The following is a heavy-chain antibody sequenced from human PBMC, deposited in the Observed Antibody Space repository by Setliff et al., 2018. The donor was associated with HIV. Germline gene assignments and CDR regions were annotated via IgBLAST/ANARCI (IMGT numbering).Heavy chain of an antibody. D-gene: IGHD1-1*01. CDR1: SESIVSYY. J-gene: IGHJ5*02. Sequence: PSETLSLTCAVSSESIVSYYWNWIRQPPGRGLEWIGYIHTSGRTKYNPSLKSRLTILVDTSKKQFSLRLTSVTAADTAVYYCSRAAYDAVDWLDPWGQGILVTVSS. CDR3: SRAAYDAVDWLDP. CDR2: IHTSGRT. V-gene: IGHV4-4*08.